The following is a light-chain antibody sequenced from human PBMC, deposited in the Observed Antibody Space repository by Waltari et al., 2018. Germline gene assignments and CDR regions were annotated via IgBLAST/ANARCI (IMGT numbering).Light chain of an antibody. J-gene: IGLJ2*01. CDR3: CSYALSGAVV. V-gene: IGLV2-23*02. CDR1: TSDVGYYNL. CDR2: EVT. Sequence: QSALTQPASVSGSPGQSITISCTGTTSDVGYYNLVSWYQQHPGKAPKLMIYEVTKRPAGGSDRCSGSKSGHTASLTISGLQAEDEANYYCCSYALSGAVVFGGGTKLTVL.